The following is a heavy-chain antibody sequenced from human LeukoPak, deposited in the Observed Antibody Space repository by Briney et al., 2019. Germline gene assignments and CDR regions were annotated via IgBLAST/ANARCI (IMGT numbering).Heavy chain of an antibody. CDR2: IYPGDSDT. D-gene: IGHD1-26*01. J-gene: IGHJ6*03. CDR3: ARHVRRELTGDYYYYMDV. Sequence: GESLQISCKGSGYSFTSYWIGWVRQMPGKGLEWMGIIYPGDSDTRYSPSFQGQVTISADKSISTAYLQWSSLKASDTAMYYCARHVRRELTGDYYYYMDVWGKGTTVTVSS. V-gene: IGHV5-51*01. CDR1: GYSFTSYW.